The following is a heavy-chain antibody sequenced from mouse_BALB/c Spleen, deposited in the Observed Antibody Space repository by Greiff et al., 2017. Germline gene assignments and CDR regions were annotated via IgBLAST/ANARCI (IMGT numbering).Heavy chain of an antibody. CDR1: GYTFTSYW. Sequence: VQLQQPGAELVKPGASVKLSCKASGYTFTSYWMHWVKQRPGQGLEWIGEINPSNGRTNYNEKFKSKATLTVDKSSSTAYMQLSSLTSEDSAVYYGAREDTTVVADYFDYWGQGTTLTVSS. CDR2: INPSNGRT. V-gene: IGHV1S81*02. D-gene: IGHD1-1*01. J-gene: IGHJ2*01. CDR3: AREDTTVVADYFDY.